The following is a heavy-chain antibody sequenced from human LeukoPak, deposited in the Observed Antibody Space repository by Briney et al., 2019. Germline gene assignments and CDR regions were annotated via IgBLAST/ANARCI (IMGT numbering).Heavy chain of an antibody. J-gene: IGHJ2*01. V-gene: IGHV3-74*01. D-gene: IGHD6-19*01. CDR1: GFTFSSHW. CDR3: VSTVDYWYFDL. Sequence: GGSLRLSCAASGFTFSSHWMHWVRQAPGKGLMWVSRVNSEGSSTTYADSVKGRFTTSRDNAKNTLYLQINSLRAEDTAVYYCVSTVDYWYFDLWGRGTLVTVSS. CDR2: VNSEGSST.